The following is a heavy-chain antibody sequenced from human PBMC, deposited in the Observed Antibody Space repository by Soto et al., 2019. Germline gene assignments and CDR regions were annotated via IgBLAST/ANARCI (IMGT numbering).Heavy chain of an antibody. CDR3: ARSRVGATDFGY. V-gene: IGHV4-34*01. CDR2: INHSVST. Sequence: QVQLQQWGAGLLKPSETLSLTCAVYGGSFSGYYWSWIRQPPGQGLEWIGEINHSVSTNSNPSLKRRVTISVDPSKTQLSLKLSCVTAGDTAVYYCARSRVGATDFGYWGPGTLVTGSS. D-gene: IGHD1-26*01. CDR1: GGSFSGYY. J-gene: IGHJ4*02.